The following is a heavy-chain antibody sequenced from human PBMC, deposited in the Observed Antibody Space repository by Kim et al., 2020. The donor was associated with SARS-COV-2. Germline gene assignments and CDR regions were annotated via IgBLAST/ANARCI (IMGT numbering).Heavy chain of an antibody. J-gene: IGHJ2*01. CDR3: TRGSGWLTDL. D-gene: IGHD3-10*01. V-gene: IGHV4-61*01. Sequence: SETLSLTCVVSGDSVNSGSYYWSWIRQPPGKGLEWIGYIHNTGSTNYNPSLERRVTMSVDTSTNQVSLTLTSVTAADTAVYYCTRGSGWLTDLWGRGTLVTVSS. CDR1: GDSVNSGSYY. CDR2: IHNTGST.